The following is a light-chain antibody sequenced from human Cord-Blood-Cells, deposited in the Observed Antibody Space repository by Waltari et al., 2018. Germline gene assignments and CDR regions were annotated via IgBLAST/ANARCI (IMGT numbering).Light chain of an antibody. CDR1: ESIRSY. CDR2: AAS. Sequence: DIHMTQSTISLSASGGDRANNTCRASESIRSYFNLYQQKPGKAPKLLIYAASSLQSGVPLRFSGSGSGTDFTLTISSLQPEDFATYYCQQSYSTPRNFGGGTKVEIK. V-gene: IGKV1-39*01. J-gene: IGKJ4*01. CDR3: QQSYSTPRN.